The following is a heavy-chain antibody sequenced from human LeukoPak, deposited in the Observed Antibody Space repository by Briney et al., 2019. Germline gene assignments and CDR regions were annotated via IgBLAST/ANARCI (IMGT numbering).Heavy chain of an antibody. CDR2: ISSSSYI. Sequence: GGSLRLSCAASGFTFSSYSMNWVRQAPGKGLEWVSSISSSSYIYYADSVKGRFTISRDNAKNSLYLQMNSLRAEDTAVYYCARSGYYDVGEAFDIWGQGTMVTVSS. CDR1: GFTFSSYS. D-gene: IGHD3-22*01. V-gene: IGHV3-21*01. J-gene: IGHJ3*02. CDR3: ARSGYYDVGEAFDI.